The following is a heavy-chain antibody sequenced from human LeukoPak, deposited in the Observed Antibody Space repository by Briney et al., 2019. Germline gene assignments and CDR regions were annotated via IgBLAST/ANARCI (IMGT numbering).Heavy chain of an antibody. CDR2: ISGGGANT. Sequence: GGSLRLSCVGSGFTFSSFAVSWVRQAPGKGLEWVSSISGGGANTYYADSVKGRFIISRDDSKNMQFLQMNSLRPEDTAVYFCAKRITVAVGYYFDSWGQGTLVTVSS. V-gene: IGHV3-23*01. CDR3: AKRITVAVGYYFDS. J-gene: IGHJ4*02. CDR1: GFTFSSFA. D-gene: IGHD6-19*01.